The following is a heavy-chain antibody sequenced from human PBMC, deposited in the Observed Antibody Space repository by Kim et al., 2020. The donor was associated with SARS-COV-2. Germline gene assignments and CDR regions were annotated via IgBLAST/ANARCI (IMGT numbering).Heavy chain of an antibody. V-gene: IGHV3-9*01. CDR1: GFTFGDYA. CDR2: ISWNSGSI. D-gene: IGHD3-10*01. Sequence: GGSLRLSCAASGFTFGDYAMHWVRQAPGKGLEWVSGISWNSGSIGYADSVKGRFTISRDNAKNSLYLRMNSLRTEDTALYFCVKEDFFGSGRIPLGFDYWGQGTLVTVSS. J-gene: IGHJ4*02. CDR3: VKEDFFGSGRIPLGFDY.